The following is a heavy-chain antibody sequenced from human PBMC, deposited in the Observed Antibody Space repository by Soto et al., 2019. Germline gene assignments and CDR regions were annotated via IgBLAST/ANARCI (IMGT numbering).Heavy chain of an antibody. CDR2: IKSKTDGGTT. V-gene: IGHV3-15*01. D-gene: IGHD3-3*01. Sequence: PGGSLRLSCAASGFTFSTFWMSWVRQAPGKGLEWVGRIKSKTDGGTTDYAAPVQGRFTISRDDSKNTLYLQMNSLKTEDTAVYYCTTDKPPPYYDFWSARENWFDPWGQGTLVPVS. J-gene: IGHJ5*02. CDR3: TTDKPPPYYDFWSARENWFDP. CDR1: GFTFSTFW.